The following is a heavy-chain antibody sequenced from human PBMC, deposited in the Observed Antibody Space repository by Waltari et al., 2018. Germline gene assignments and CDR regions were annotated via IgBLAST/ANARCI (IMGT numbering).Heavy chain of an antibody. CDR2: IYYSGST. CDR3: ARDRVVGATTGGGAFDI. V-gene: IGHV4-30-4*08. J-gene: IGHJ3*02. CDR1: GGSLSSGDYY. D-gene: IGHD1-26*01. Sequence: QVQLQESGPGLVKPSQTLSLPCTVPGGSLSSGDYYWSWIRQPPGKGLEWIGYIYYSGSTYYNPSLKSRVTISVDTSKNQFSLKLSSVTAADTAVYYCARDRVVGATTGGGAFDIWGQGTMVTVSS.